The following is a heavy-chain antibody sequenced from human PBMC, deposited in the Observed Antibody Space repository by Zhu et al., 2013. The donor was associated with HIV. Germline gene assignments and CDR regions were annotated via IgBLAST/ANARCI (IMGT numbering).Heavy chain of an antibody. CDR1: GYTFTSDG. CDR3: ARDPVGSVRGYYFDY. D-gene: IGHD3-10*01. V-gene: IGHV1-3*01. CDR2: INAGNGNT. Sequence: QVQLVQSGAEVKKPGASVKVSCKASGYTFTSDGIQWVRQVPGQRLEWMGWINAGNGNTDYSQRFQGRVTITRDTSASTAYMELSSLTSEDTAMYYCARDPVGSVRGYYFDYWGQGTLVTVSS. J-gene: IGHJ4*02.